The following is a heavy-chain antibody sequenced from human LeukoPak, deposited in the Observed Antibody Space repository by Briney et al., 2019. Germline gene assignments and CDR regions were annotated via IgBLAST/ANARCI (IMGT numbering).Heavy chain of an antibody. CDR1: GYTFTGHY. CDR3: ARVGSTLGDY. J-gene: IGHJ4*02. D-gene: IGHD2-15*01. Sequence: ASVKVSCKASGYTFTGHYMHWVRQAPGQGLEWMGWINPNSGGTNYAQKFQGRATMTRDTSISTAYMELRSLRSDDTAVYYCARVGSTLGDYWGQGTLVTVSS. CDR2: INPNSGGT. V-gene: IGHV1-2*02.